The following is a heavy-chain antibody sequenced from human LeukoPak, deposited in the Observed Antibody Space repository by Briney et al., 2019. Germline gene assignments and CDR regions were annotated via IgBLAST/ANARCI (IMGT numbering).Heavy chain of an antibody. CDR1: GYTFTDYY. J-gene: IGHJ5*02. V-gene: IGHV1-69-2*01. CDR2: VDPEDGET. Sequence: GATVKISCKASGYTFTDYYMHWVQQAPGKGLEWMGRVDPEDGETIYAEKFQGRVTITADTSTDTAYMELSSLRSEDTAVYYCARDRDANWFDPWGQGTLVTVSS. CDR3: ARDRDANWFDP. D-gene: IGHD2-8*01.